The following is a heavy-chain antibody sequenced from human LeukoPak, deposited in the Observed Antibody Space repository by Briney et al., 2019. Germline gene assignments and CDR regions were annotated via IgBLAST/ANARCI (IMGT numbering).Heavy chain of an antibody. D-gene: IGHD3-22*01. J-gene: IGHJ4*02. CDR2: IYYSGST. CDR1: GGSISSYY. CDR3: ARLGRHYYDSSGYSHRGFDY. V-gene: IGHV4-59*05. Sequence: SETLSLTCTVSGGSISSYYWSWIRQPPGKGLEWIGSIYYSGSTYYNPSLKSRVTISVDTSKNQFSLKLSSVTAADTAVYYCARLGRHYYDSSGYSHRGFDYWGQGTLVTVSS.